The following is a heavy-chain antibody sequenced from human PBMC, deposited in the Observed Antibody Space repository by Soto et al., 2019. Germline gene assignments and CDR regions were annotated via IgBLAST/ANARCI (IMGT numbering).Heavy chain of an antibody. D-gene: IGHD2-2*02. CDR2: INPSGGST. J-gene: IGHJ6*02. V-gene: IGHV1-46*01. CDR1: GYTFTSYY. CDR3: ATRGGVVPAAIDPYYYYGMDV. Sequence: GASVKVSCKASGYTFTSYYMHWVRQAPGQGLEWRGIINPSGGSTSYAQKFQGRVPMTRDTSTSTVYMELSSLRSEDTAVYYCATRGGVVPAAIDPYYYYGMDVWGQGTTVTVSS.